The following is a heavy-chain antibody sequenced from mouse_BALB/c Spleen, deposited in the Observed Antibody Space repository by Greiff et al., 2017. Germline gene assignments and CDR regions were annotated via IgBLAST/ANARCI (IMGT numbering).Heavy chain of an antibody. D-gene: IGHD3-3*01. V-gene: IGHV1-87*01. CDR2: IYPGDGDT. CDR1: GYTFTSYW. Sequence: QVQLQQSGAELARPGASVKLSCKASGYTFTSYWMQWVKQRPGQGLEWIGAIYPGDGDTRYTQKFKGKATLTADKSSSTAYMQLSSLASEDSAVYYCAKRGLYYFDYWGQGTTLTVSS. CDR3: AKRGLYYFDY. J-gene: IGHJ2*01.